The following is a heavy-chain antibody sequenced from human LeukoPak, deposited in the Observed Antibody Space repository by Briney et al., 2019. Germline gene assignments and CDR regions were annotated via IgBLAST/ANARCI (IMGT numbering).Heavy chain of an antibody. J-gene: IGHJ4*02. V-gene: IGHV4-39*01. D-gene: IGHD4-17*01. Sequence: PSETLSLTCTVSGGSISSSSYYWGWIRQPPGKGLEWIGSIYYSGSTYYNPSLKSRVTISVDTSKNQFSLKLSSVTAADTAVYYCARHYGGYFIGYFDYWGQGTLVTVSS. CDR1: GGSISSSSYY. CDR2: IYYSGST. CDR3: ARHYGGYFIGYFDY.